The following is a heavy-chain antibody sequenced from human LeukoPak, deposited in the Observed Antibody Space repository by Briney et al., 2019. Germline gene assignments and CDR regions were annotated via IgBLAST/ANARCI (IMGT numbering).Heavy chain of an antibody. CDR2: ISGSGGST. V-gene: IGHV3-23*01. J-gene: IGHJ4*02. CDR1: GFTFSSYA. CDR3: AKVGGDYRIQLWSPYFDY. Sequence: PGGSLRLSCAASGFTFSSYAMSWVRQAPGKGLEWVSAISGSGGSTYYADSVKGRFTISRDNSKNTLYLQMNSLRAEDTAVYYCAKVGGDYRIQLWSPYFDYWGQGTLVTVSS. D-gene: IGHD5-18*01.